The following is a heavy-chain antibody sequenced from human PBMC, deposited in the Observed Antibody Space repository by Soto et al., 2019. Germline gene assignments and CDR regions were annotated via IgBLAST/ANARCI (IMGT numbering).Heavy chain of an antibody. CDR3: AQGYGAFWSGYLVY. CDR2: INHSGST. D-gene: IGHD3-3*01. V-gene: IGHV4-34*01. Sequence: SETLSLTCAVYGGCFSCGYWSWIRQPPGKGLEWIGEINHSGSTNYNPSLKSRVTISVDTSKNQFSLKLSSVTAADTAVYYCAQGYGAFWSGYLVYWGQGTLVTVSS. J-gene: IGHJ4*02. CDR1: GGCFSCGY.